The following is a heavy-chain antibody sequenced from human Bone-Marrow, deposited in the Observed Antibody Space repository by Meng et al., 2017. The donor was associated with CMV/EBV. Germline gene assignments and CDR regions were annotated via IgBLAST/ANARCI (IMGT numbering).Heavy chain of an antibody. CDR2: IKEDGSEK. D-gene: IGHD6-13*01. CDR3: ARTLAALGPYGMDV. J-gene: IGHJ6*02. CDR1: GFTFNNYW. Sequence: GESLKISCAASGFTFNNYWMSWVRQAPGKVLEWVANIKEDGSEKYYVDSVKGRFTISRDNAKNSLYLQMNSLRAEDTAVYYCARTLAALGPYGMDVWGQGTTVTVSS. V-gene: IGHV3-7*01.